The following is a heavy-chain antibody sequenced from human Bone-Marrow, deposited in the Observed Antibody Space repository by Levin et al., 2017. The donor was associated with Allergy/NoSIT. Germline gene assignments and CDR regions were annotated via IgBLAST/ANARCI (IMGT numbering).Heavy chain of an antibody. V-gene: IGHV3-30-3*01. CDR1: GFTFSSYA. CDR2: ISYDGSNK. Sequence: SCAASGFTFSSYAMHWVRQAPGKGLEWVAVISYDGSNKYYADSVKGRFTISRDNSKNTLYLQMNSLRAEDTAVYYCARDRYSSGWYGDFDYWGQGTLVTVSS. D-gene: IGHD6-19*01. CDR3: ARDRYSSGWYGDFDY. J-gene: IGHJ4*02.